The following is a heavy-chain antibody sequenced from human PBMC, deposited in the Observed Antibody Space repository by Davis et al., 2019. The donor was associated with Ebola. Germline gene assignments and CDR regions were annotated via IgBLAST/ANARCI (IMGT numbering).Heavy chain of an antibody. V-gene: IGHV1-18*01. Sequence: ASVKVSCKAVGGTLTSYAMPWVRQAPGQGLEWMGWISAYNGNTNYAQNVQGRVIMTSDTSTSTAYMEVGSLRSDDTAVYYCARAQFPTTSDHWGQGTLVTVSS. CDR2: ISAYNGNT. D-gene: IGHD1-1*01. J-gene: IGHJ4*02. CDR1: GGTLTSYA. CDR3: ARAQFPTTSDH.